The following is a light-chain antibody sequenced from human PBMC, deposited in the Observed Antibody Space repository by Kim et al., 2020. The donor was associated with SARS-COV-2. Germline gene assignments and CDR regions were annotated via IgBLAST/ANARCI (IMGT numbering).Light chain of an antibody. J-gene: IGKJ1*01. CDR2: DAS. CDR1: QSISSR. Sequence: PVGDRVTITCRASQSISSRLAWYQQKPGKAPKLLICDASSLQSGVPSTFRGSGSGTEFTLTISSLQPDDLATYYCQQYDSFSPWTFGQGTKVDIK. CDR3: QQYDSFSPWT. V-gene: IGKV1-5*01.